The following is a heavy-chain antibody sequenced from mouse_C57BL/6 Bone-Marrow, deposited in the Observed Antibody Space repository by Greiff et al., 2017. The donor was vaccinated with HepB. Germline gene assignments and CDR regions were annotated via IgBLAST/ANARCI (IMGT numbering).Heavy chain of an antibody. CDR3: ASPSIYYYGSSYGFDV. CDR2: ILPGSGST. J-gene: IGHJ1*03. Sequence: QVQLKESGAELMKPGASVKLSSKATGYTFTGYWIEWVKQRPGHGLEWIGEILPGSGSTNYNEKFKGKATFTADTSSNTAYMQLSSLTTEDSAIYYCASPSIYYYGSSYGFDVWGTGTTVTVSS. D-gene: IGHD1-1*01. V-gene: IGHV1-9*01. CDR1: GYTFTGYW.